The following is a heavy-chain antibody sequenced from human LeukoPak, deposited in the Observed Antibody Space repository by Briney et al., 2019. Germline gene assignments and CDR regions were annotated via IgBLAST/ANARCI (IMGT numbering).Heavy chain of an antibody. V-gene: IGHV3-23*01. D-gene: IGHD5-18*01. CDR3: GKTTVGYSSGQKPAWPVDY. CDR2: IFGSGGSP. J-gene: IGHJ4*02. CDR1: GFTFGSHA. Sequence: GGSLRLSCEASGFTFGSHAMYWVRQAPGKGLEWVAGIFGSGGSPHYADPVKGRFTISRDNSRNTVYLQIDSLRAEDTAVYYCGKTTVGYSSGQKPAWPVDYWGQGTLVTVSS.